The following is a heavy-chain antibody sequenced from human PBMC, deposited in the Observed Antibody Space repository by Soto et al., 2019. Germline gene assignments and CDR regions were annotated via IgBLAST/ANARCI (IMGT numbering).Heavy chain of an antibody. D-gene: IGHD2-15*01. CDR1: GGSISSYY. V-gene: IGHV4-59*01. CDR3: ARGLGCSGGSCYEFYYGMDV. Sequence: SETLSLTCTVSGGSISSYYWSWIRQPPGKGLEWIGYIYYSGSTNYNPSLKSRVTISVDTSKNQFSLKLSSVTAADTAVYYCARGLGCSGGSCYEFYYGMDVWGQGTTVTSP. CDR2: IYYSGST. J-gene: IGHJ6*02.